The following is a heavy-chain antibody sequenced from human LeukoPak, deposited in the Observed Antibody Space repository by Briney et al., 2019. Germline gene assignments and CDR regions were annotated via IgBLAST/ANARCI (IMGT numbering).Heavy chain of an antibody. CDR2: ITYDGTNT. Sequence: GGSLRLSCAASGFTFSSYGMHWVRQAPGKGLEWVAFITYDGTNTYYADSVKGRFTISRDNSKSTLYLQMNSLRPEDTAVYYCAKDREFRDIVVVVAAMTHWGQGTLVTVSS. CDR1: GFTFSSYG. J-gene: IGHJ4*02. CDR3: AKDREFRDIVVVVAAMTH. D-gene: IGHD2-15*01. V-gene: IGHV3-30*18.